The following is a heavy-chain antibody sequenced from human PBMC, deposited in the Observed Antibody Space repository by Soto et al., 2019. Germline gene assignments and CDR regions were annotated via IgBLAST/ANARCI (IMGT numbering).Heavy chain of an antibody. V-gene: IGHV3-49*04. J-gene: IGHJ6*02. CDR2: IRSKAYGGTT. CDR3: HRGNRPYGMDV. Sequence: GGSLRLSGTGSGFTFGDYAMSWVRRAPGKGLEWGGFIRSKAYGGTTEWAASVRGRFTFSRDDSKRIAYLQMNSLKTEDTGVYWCHRGNRPYGMDVWGQGTTVTVSS. D-gene: IGHD6-6*01. CDR1: GFTFGDYA.